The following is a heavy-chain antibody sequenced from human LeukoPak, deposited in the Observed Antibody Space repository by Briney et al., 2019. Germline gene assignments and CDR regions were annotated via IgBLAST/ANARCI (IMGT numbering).Heavy chain of an antibody. CDR1: GRSSSGYH. Sequence: PSETLSLTCTVSGRSSSGYHWSWIRQPPGKGLEWIGFINHDGSANYNPSLNGRVTISLDTSKNQFSLILSSVTAADTAVYFCATYGGGQGGRGYWGQGTLVTVFS. CDR2: INHDGSA. J-gene: IGHJ4*02. V-gene: IGHV4-59*08. CDR3: ATYGGGQGGRGY. D-gene: IGHD6-19*01.